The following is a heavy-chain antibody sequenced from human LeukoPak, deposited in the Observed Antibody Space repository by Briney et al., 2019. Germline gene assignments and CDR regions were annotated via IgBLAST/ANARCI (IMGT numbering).Heavy chain of an antibody. D-gene: IGHD5-24*01. CDR1: GFTFDDYA. CDR3: ARTLYPERWQQFDAFDI. J-gene: IGHJ3*02. Sequence: PGGSLRLSCAASGFTFDDYAMHWVRQAPGKGLEWVSGINWNGGSTGYADSVKGRFTISRDNARNSLYLQMSSLRAEDTALYYCARTLYPERWQQFDAFDIWGQGTMVTVSS. V-gene: IGHV3-20*04. CDR2: INWNGGST.